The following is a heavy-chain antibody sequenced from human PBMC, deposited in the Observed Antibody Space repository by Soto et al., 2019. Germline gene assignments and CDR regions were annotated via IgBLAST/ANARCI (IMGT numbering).Heavy chain of an antibody. CDR3: ARVFLSIGGSCPSGFDP. V-gene: IGHV1-2*02. D-gene: IGHD2-15*01. CDR2: INANNGNT. Sequence: DSVKVSCKASGYTFTGYYMHWVRQAPGQGLEWMGWINANNGNTNYAQKLQGRVTMTTDTSTSTAYMELRRLRSDDTAVYYCARVFLSIGGSCPSGFDPSGQGTLVTVSS. CDR1: GYTFTGYY. J-gene: IGHJ5*02.